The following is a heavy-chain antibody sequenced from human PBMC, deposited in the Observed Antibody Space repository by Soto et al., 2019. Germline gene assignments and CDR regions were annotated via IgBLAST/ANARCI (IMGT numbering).Heavy chain of an antibody. CDR3: ARESKYYDILTGYYLAAFDI. D-gene: IGHD3-9*01. CDR1: GDSISSDY. J-gene: IGHJ3*02. CDR2: MYYSGST. Sequence: PSETLSLTCSVSGDSISSDYWSWIRQPPGKGLEWIGYMYYSGSTNYNPSLKSRVTISVDTSKNQFSLKLSSVTAADTAVYYCARESKYYDILTGYYLAAFDIWGQGTMVTVS. V-gene: IGHV4-59*01.